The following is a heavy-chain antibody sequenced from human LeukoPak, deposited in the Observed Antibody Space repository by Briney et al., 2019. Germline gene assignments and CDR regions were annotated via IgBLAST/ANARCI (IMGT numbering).Heavy chain of an antibody. Sequence: PGGSLRLSCAASGFTFSGYAMSWVRLAPGKGLEWVSAITAGGDGTYYADSVKSRFTISRDNLKNMVFLQMNSLRAEDTAIYYCAKSHASIWNVYDYWGQGTLVTVSS. V-gene: IGHV3-23*01. CDR2: ITAGGDGT. CDR3: AKSHASIWNVYDY. D-gene: IGHD1-1*01. CDR1: GFTFSGYA. J-gene: IGHJ4*02.